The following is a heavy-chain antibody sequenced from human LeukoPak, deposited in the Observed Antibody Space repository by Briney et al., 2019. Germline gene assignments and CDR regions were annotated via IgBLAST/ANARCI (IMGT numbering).Heavy chain of an antibody. V-gene: IGHV3-7*01. CDR2: IKQDGSEK. CDR3: ATEEDSSSWYFDY. D-gene: IGHD6-13*01. J-gene: IGHJ4*02. Sequence: GGSLRLSCAASGFTFSSYGMSWVRQAPGKGLEWVANIKQDGSEKYYVDSVKGRFTISRDNAKNSLYLQMNSLRAEDTAVYYCATEEDSSSWYFDYWGQGTLVTVSS. CDR1: GFTFSSYG.